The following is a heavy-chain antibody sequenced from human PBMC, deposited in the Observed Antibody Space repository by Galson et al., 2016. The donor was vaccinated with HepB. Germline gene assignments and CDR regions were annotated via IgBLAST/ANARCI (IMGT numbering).Heavy chain of an antibody. CDR2: VNPTDGST. J-gene: IGHJ4*02. CDR1: GFTFTSFF. V-gene: IGHV1-46*01. Sequence: SVKVSCKASGFTFTSFFMHWVRQAPGQGLEWMGMVNPTDGSTTYARDFQGRVSMTSDTSTSTVYLDLGSLRPEDTAVYYGAPIRGHFTDGFDYWGQGTLVTVS. CDR3: APIRGHFTDGFDY. D-gene: IGHD2-8*01.